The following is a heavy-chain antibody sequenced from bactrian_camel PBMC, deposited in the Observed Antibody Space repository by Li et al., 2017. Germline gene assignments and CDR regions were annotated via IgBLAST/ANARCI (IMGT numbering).Heavy chain of an antibody. Sequence: DVQLVESGGGSVQAGGSLRLSCTVSGYTYREYCMGWFRQAPGKKREGVAAIDNRAATTYADSVKGRFTISRDNAKNTLYLQMDSLRPEDTAMYYCASGPWGYCTRTKWEGGMNNWGKGTQVTVS. V-gene: IGHV3S66*01. CDR2: IDNRAAT. J-gene: IGHJ7*01. CDR1: GYTYREYC. D-gene: IGHD1*01.